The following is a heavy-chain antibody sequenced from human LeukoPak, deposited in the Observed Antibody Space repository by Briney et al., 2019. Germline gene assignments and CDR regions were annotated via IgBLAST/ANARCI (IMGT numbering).Heavy chain of an antibody. J-gene: IGHJ4*02. Sequence: ASVKVSCKASGGTFSSYAISWVRQAPGQGLEWMGGIIPIFGTANYAQKFQGRVTITADESTSTAYMELSSLRSEDTAVYYCARDQGGFGELLAAYWGQGTLVTVSS. CDR1: GGTFSSYA. CDR2: IIPIFGTA. CDR3: ARDQGGFGELLAAY. D-gene: IGHD3-10*01. V-gene: IGHV1-69*13.